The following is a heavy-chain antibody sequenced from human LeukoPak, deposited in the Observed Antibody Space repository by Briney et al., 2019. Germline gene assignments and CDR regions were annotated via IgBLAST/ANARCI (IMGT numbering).Heavy chain of an antibody. D-gene: IGHD3-16*02. J-gene: IGHJ4*02. V-gene: IGHV3-23*01. Sequence: GGSLGLSCAASGFTFNSYSLTWVRQAPGEGLGGVSIISTSGGSTYYADSVKGRFTISRDNSKNTLYLQMNSLRAEDTAVYYCAKSQGSYSYTFDYWGQGTLVTVSS. CDR3: AKSQGSYSYTFDY. CDR2: ISTSGGST. CDR1: GFTFNSYS.